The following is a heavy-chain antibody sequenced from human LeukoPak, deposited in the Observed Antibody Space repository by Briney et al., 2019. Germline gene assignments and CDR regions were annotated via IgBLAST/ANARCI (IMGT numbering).Heavy chain of an antibody. CDR3: AREEFLHEIDSSGYFVY. Sequence: SETLSLTCTVSGGSITGYYWNWIRQPAGQGLEWLGRVYSSGVGNYNPSLTSRVTTSVDTSKNQFSLKPTSLTAADTAVYYCAREEFLHEIDSSGYFVYWGQGTLVTVSS. J-gene: IGHJ4*02. V-gene: IGHV4-4*07. CDR1: GGSITGYY. D-gene: IGHD3-22*01. CDR2: VYSSGVG.